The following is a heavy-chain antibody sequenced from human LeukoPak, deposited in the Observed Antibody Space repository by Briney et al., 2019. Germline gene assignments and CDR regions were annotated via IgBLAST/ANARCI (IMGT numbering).Heavy chain of an antibody. CDR2: IYPGDSDT. J-gene: IGHJ4*02. CDR3: ARLYDILTGYQGEFDY. Sequence: GESLKISCKGSGYSFTSYWIGWVRQMPGKGLEWMGIIYPGDSDTRYSPSFQGQVPISADKSISTAYLQWSSLKASDTAMYYCARLYDILTGYQGEFDYWGQGTLVTVSS. CDR1: GYSFTSYW. V-gene: IGHV5-51*01. D-gene: IGHD3-9*01.